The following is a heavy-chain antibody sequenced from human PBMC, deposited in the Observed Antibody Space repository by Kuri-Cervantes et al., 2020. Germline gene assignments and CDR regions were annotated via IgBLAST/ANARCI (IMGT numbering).Heavy chain of an antibody. CDR3: AREQAAAGTGLEYNPPYYYYGMDV. CDR1: GFTVSSNY. CDR2: IYSGGST. D-gene: IGHD6-13*01. Sequence: GGSLRLSCAASGFTVSSNYMSWVRQAPGKGLEWVSVIYSGGSTYYADSVKGRFTISRDNAKNSLYLQMNSLRAEDTAVYYCAREQAAAGTGLEYNPPYYYYGMDVWGQGTTVTVSS. V-gene: IGHV3-53*01. J-gene: IGHJ6*02.